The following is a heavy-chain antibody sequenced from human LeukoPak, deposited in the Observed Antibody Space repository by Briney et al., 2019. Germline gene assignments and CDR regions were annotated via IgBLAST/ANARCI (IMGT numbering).Heavy chain of an antibody. CDR2: ISWNSGSI. Sequence: PGGSLRLSCAASGFTFDDYAMHWVRQAPGKGLEWVSGISWNSGSIGYADSVKGRFTISRGNAKNSLYLQMNSLRAEDTALYYCAKMGIAAAGRRSSYYFDYWGQGTLVTVSS. V-gene: IGHV3-9*01. J-gene: IGHJ4*02. CDR1: GFTFDDYA. D-gene: IGHD6-13*01. CDR3: AKMGIAAAGRRSSYYFDY.